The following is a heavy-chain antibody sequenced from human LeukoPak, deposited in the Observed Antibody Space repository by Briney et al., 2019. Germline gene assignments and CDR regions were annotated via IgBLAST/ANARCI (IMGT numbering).Heavy chain of an antibody. V-gene: IGHV4-31*03. J-gene: IGHJ5*02. D-gene: IGHD4-17*01. CDR2: IYYGGST. Sequence: PSETLSLTCTVSGGSISSGGYYWSWIRQHPGKGLEWIGYIYYGGSTYYNPSLKSRVTISVDTSKNQFSLKLSSVTAADTAVYYCAREDSTVTTSLPWFDPWGQGTLVTVSS. CDR3: AREDSTVTTSLPWFDP. CDR1: GGSISSGGYY.